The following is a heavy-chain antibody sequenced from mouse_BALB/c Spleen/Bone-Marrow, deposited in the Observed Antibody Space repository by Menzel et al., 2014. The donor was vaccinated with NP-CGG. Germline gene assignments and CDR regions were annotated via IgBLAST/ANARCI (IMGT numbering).Heavy chain of an antibody. CDR3: ARKGNYGWFAY. CDR2: INPYNGAT. J-gene: IGHJ3*01. V-gene: IGHV1-31*01. CDR1: GYSFTAYY. D-gene: IGHD2-1*01. Sequence: EVQLQQSGPELVKPGASVKISCKASGYSFTAYYIHWVKQSHVKSLEWIGRINPYNGATSYNQNFKDKASLTVDKSSSTAYMELHSLTSEDSAVYHCARKGNYGWFAYWGQGTLVTVST.